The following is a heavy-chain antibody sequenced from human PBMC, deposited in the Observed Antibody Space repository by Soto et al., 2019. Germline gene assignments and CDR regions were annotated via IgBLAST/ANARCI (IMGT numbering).Heavy chain of an antibody. CDR1: GFTFSDYY. Sequence: PGGSLRLSCAASGFTFSDYYMSWIRQAPGKGLEWVSDISSGGDNTYYADSVKGRFTISRDNSKNTLYLQVNSLRAEDTAVYYCAKGTYSKGFDPWGQGTLVTVSS. CDR3: AKGTYSKGFDP. V-gene: IGHV3-23*01. CDR2: ISSGGDNT. J-gene: IGHJ5*02. D-gene: IGHD4-4*01.